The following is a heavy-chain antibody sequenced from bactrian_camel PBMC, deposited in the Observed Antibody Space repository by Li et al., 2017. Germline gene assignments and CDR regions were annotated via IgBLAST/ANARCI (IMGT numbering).Heavy chain of an antibody. J-gene: IGHJ4*01. Sequence: VQLVESGGGSAQTGESLKLSCVASDYPWGNNCMGWFRQAPGKEREGVAAIAIGGESTYIGDSVKGRFTISRDAAVNTVYLQMDSLKPEDTAMYVCAAMTPETVLPDRVPAFGFLEGQGTQVTVS. D-gene: IGHD6*01. CDR2: IAIGGEST. V-gene: IGHV3S40*01. CDR1: DYPWGNNC.